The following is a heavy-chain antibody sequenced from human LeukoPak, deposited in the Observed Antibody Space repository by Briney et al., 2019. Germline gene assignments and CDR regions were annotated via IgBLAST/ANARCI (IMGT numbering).Heavy chain of an antibody. CDR2: INPSGGST. V-gene: IGHV1-46*01. J-gene: IGHJ5*02. D-gene: IGHD5-12*01. CDR1: GYTFTSYG. Sequence: ASVKVSCKASGYTFTSYGISWVRQAPGQGLEWMGIINPSGGSTSYAQKFQGRVTMTRDMSTSTVYMELSSLRSEDTAVYYCARDSAVATIRNWFDPWGQGTLVTVSS. CDR3: ARDSAVATIRNWFDP.